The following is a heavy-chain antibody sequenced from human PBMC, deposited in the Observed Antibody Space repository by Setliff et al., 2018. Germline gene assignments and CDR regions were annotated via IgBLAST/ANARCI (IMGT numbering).Heavy chain of an antibody. Sequence: SETLSLTCTVSGGSISSSSYYLGWIRQPPGKGLECIGSIYYSGSTYYNPSLKSRVTISVDTSKNQFSLKLSSVTAADTAVYYCARDKRQYNFWSGPSSDAFDIWGQGTMVTVSS. CDR1: GGSISSSSYY. V-gene: IGHV4-39*07. CDR2: IYYSGST. J-gene: IGHJ3*02. D-gene: IGHD3-3*01. CDR3: ARDKRQYNFWSGPSSDAFDI.